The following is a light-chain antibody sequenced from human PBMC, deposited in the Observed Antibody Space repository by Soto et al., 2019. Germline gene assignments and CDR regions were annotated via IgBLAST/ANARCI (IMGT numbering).Light chain of an antibody. CDR2: EVT. Sequence: QSALTQPRSVSGSPGQSVTISCAGTSSDVGDYNYVSWYQQSPGKAPKFMIYEVTKRPSGVPDRFSGSKSGNTASLTISGLQAEDEADYHCCSIAGSYTFVFGTGTKLTVL. CDR1: SSDVGDYNY. J-gene: IGLJ1*01. V-gene: IGLV2-11*01. CDR3: CSIAGSYTFV.